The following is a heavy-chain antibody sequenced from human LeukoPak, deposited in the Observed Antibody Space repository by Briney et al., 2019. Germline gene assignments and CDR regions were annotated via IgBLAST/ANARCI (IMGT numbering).Heavy chain of an antibody. V-gene: IGHV4-61*02. J-gene: IGHJ4*02. CDR2: IYTSGST. D-gene: IGHD6-6*01. CDR1: GGSIGSGSYY. Sequence: PSETLSLTCTVSGGSIGSGSYYWSWIRQPAGKGLEWIGRIYTSGSTNYNPSLKSRVTISVDTSKNQFSLKLSSVTAAHTAVYYCAARPTYSSSETFAYWGQGTLVSVSS. CDR3: AARPTYSSSETFAY.